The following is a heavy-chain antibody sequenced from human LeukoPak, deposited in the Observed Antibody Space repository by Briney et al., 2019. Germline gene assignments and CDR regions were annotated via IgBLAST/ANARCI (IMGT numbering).Heavy chain of an antibody. CDR3: TTRGSGYSSSLDY. V-gene: IGHV3-73*01. CDR1: GFTFSGSA. D-gene: IGHD6-13*01. CDR2: IRSKANSYAT. Sequence: AGGSLRLSCAASGFTFSGSAMHWVRPASGKGLEWVGRIRSKANSYATAYAASVKGRFTISRDDSKNTAYLQMNSLKTEDTAVYYCTTRGSGYSSSLDYWGQGTLVTVSS. J-gene: IGHJ4*02.